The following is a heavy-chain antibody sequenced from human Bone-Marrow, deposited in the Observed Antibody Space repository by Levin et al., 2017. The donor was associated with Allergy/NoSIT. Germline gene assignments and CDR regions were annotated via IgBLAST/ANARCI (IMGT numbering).Heavy chain of an antibody. CDR3: ARGVVDRGSDY. CDR2: INRDGSFT. D-gene: IGHD2-15*01. Sequence: GSLRLSCSASGFIFSAYSMSWVRQGPGKGLEWVSGINRDGSFTSYAGSVRGRFTTSRDNSKSTLDLQMNSLNVDDTAVYYCARGVVDRGSDYWGQGIPVTVSS. J-gene: IGHJ4*02. V-gene: IGHV3-23*03. CDR1: GFIFSAYS.